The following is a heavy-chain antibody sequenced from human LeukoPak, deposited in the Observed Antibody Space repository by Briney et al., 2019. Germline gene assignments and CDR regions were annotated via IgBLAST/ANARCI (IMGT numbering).Heavy chain of an antibody. Sequence: SETLSLTCTVSGGSINTYFWSWIRQPPGKGLEWIGYIYYSGSTNYNPSLKSRVTISVDTSRNQFSLKLSSVTAADTAVYYCARGVTGGWYGDFQHWGQGTLVTVSS. V-gene: IGHV4-59*01. CDR2: IYYSGST. CDR3: ARGVTGGWYGDFQH. D-gene: IGHD6-19*01. CDR1: GGSINTYF. J-gene: IGHJ1*01.